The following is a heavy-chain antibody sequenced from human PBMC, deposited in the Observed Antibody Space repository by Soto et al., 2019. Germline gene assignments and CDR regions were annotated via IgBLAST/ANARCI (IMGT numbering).Heavy chain of an antibody. V-gene: IGHV4-39*01. CDR3: ARLEGLATISYYFDY. Sequence: QLQLQESGPGLVKPSETLSLTCSVSGDSINSDNYYWGWIRQPPGKGLEWIGSIYYRGNTYYNPSLNTRVTISLDKSKSQFSLKLISVTAADSAVYFSARLEGLATISYYFDYWGQGTLVTVSS. J-gene: IGHJ4*02. D-gene: IGHD3-9*01. CDR2: IYYRGNT. CDR1: GDSINSDNYY.